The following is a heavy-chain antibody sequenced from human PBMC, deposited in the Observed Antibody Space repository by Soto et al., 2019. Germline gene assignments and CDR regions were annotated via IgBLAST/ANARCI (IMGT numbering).Heavy chain of an antibody. Sequence: GESLKISCKGSGYSFTSYWIGWGGQMPGESLECMGIIYPGDSDTRYSPSFQGQVTISADKSISTAYLQWSSLKASDTAMYYCARHSYSGYDYYYYYMDVWGKGTTVTVSS. V-gene: IGHV5-51*01. CDR3: ARHSYSGYDYYYYYMDV. D-gene: IGHD5-12*01. CDR2: IYPGDSDT. J-gene: IGHJ6*03. CDR1: GYSFTSYW.